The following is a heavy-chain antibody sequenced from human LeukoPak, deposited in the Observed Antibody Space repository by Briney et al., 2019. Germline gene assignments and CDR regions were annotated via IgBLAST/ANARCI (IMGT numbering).Heavy chain of an antibody. D-gene: IGHD1-26*01. V-gene: IGHV4-34*01. CDR3: ARGQALVGAALYYFDY. CDR1: GGSFSGYY. J-gene: IGHJ4*02. CDR2: INHSGST. Sequence: SETLPLTCAVYGGSFSGYYWSWIRQPPGKGLEWIGEINHSGSTNYNPSLKSRVTISVDTSKNQFSLKLSSVAAADTAVYYCARGQALVGAALYYFDYWGQGTLVTVSS.